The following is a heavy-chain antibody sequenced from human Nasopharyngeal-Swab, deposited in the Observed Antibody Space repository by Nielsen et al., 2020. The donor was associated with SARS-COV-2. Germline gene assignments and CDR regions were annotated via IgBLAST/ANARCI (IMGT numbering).Heavy chain of an antibody. Sequence: SETLSLTCTVSGGSISSSSYYWGWIRQPPGKGLEWIGSIYYSGSTCYNPSLKSRVTISVDTSKNQFSLKLSSVTAADTAVYYCARQRVAAAGHYYYYYGMDVWGQGTTVTVSS. CDR1: GGSISSSSYY. D-gene: IGHD6-13*01. V-gene: IGHV4-39*01. CDR2: IYYSGST. J-gene: IGHJ6*02. CDR3: ARQRVAAAGHYYYYYGMDV.